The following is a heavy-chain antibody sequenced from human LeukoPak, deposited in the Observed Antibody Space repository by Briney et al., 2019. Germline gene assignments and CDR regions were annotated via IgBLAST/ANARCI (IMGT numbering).Heavy chain of an antibody. CDR1: GFTFSSYE. D-gene: IGHD2-2*01. CDR3: ARDMGGPAAIEPPSD. Sequence: PGGSLRLSCAASGFTFSSYEMNWVRQAPGKGLEWVSYISSSGSTIYYADSVKGRFTISRDNAKNSLYLQMNSLRAEDTAVYYCARDMGGPAAIEPPSDWGQGTLVTVSS. CDR2: ISSSGSTI. J-gene: IGHJ4*02. V-gene: IGHV3-48*03.